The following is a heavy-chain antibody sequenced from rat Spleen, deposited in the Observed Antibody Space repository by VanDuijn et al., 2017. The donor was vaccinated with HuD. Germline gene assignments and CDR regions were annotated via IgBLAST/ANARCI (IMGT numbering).Heavy chain of an antibody. CDR1: GFTFSNYY. V-gene: IGHV5-25*01. J-gene: IGHJ2*01. D-gene: IGHD1-1*01. CDR2: ITTGGGTS. Sequence: EVQLVESGGGLVQPGRSLKLSCAASGFTFSNYYMAWVRQAPTKGLEWVAYITTGGGTSFYRDSVKGRFTISRDNAKSTLYLQMDSLRSEDTATYYCARQYYSGYYFDYWGQGVMVTVSS. CDR3: ARQYYSGYYFDY.